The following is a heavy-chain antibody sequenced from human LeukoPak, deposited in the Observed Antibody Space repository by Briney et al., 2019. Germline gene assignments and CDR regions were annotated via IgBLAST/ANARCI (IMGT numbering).Heavy chain of an antibody. D-gene: IGHD2-8*02. CDR2: ISPEGSGT. Sequence: PGGSLRLSCAASGFSLSGYWMHWVRQAPGKGLVWVSRISPEGSGTTYADSVKGRSTISRDNSNNTLYLQMNSLRDEDAAVYHCTRVQAGRSGLMDVWGRGTTVTVSS. CDR1: GFSLSGYW. CDR3: TRVQAGRSGLMDV. J-gene: IGHJ6*02. V-gene: IGHV3-74*01.